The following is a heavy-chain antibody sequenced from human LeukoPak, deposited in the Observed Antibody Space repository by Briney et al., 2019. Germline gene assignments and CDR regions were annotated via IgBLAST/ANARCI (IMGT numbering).Heavy chain of an antibody. Sequence: ASVKVSCKASGYTFTGYYMHWVRQAPGQGLEWMGWINPNSGGTNYAQKFQGRVTMTRDTSISTAYMELSRLRSDDTAVYYCARVPEELRYYDILTGLSYYFDYWGQGTLVTVSS. J-gene: IGHJ4*02. CDR1: GYTFTGYY. CDR3: ARVPEELRYYDILTGLSYYFDY. CDR2: INPNSGGT. D-gene: IGHD3-9*01. V-gene: IGHV1-2*02.